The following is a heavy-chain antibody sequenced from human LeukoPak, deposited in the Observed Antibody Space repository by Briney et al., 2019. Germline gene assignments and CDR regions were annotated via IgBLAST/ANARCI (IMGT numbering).Heavy chain of an antibody. CDR1: GGSISSGGYS. Sequence: SETLSLTCAVSGGSISSGGYSRSWIRQPPGMGLEWIGYIFNGGSTYYNPSLKSRVSMSVDGSKSQFSLNLTSVTAADTAVYYCARATALKGAAAGPLDDWGQGTLVTVSS. CDR2: IFNGGST. D-gene: IGHD6-13*01. CDR3: ARATALKGAAAGPLDD. J-gene: IGHJ4*02. V-gene: IGHV4-30-2*01.